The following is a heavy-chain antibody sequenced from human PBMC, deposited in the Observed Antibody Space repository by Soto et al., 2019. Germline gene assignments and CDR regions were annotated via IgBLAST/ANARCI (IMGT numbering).Heavy chain of an antibody. D-gene: IGHD5-12*01. CDR2: IDPSDSYT. V-gene: IGHV5-10-1*01. J-gene: IGHJ6*02. Sequence: PXESLKVSCQCSGDSFTSYWISWVLQMPGKGLEWMGRIDPSDSYTNYSPSFQGHVTISADKSISTAYLQWSSLKASDTAMYYCARLRVGHYGMDVWGQGTTVTVSS. CDR3: ARLRVGHYGMDV. CDR1: GDSFTSYW.